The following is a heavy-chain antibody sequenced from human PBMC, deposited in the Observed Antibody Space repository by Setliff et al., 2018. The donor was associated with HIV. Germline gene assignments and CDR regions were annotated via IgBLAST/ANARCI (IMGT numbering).Heavy chain of an antibody. D-gene: IGHD2-21*01. V-gene: IGHV1-2*02. CDR3: ASDVVVGITPRLSFPF. Sequence: ASVKVSCKASGYTFSGYYLHWVRQAPGQGPEWMGWINPNAGGTNYAQKFQGRVTMTGDTSISTAYMELARLTSDDTAVYYCASDVVVGITPRLSFPFWGQGTLVTVSS. J-gene: IGHJ4*02. CDR2: INPNAGGT. CDR1: GYTFSGYY.